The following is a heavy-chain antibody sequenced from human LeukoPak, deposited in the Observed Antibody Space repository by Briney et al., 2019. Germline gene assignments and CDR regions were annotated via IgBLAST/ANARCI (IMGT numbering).Heavy chain of an antibody. J-gene: IGHJ4*02. Sequence: PSETLSLTCIVSTGSISSYYWSWIRQPPGKGLEWIGSIYYSGSTYYNPSLKSRVTISVDTSKNQFSLKLSSVTAADTAVYYCATDGLSYYYDSSGYLSPDYWGQGTLVTVSS. CDR3: ATDGLSYYYDSSGYLSPDY. CDR1: TGSISSYY. V-gene: IGHV4-59*05. D-gene: IGHD3-22*01. CDR2: IYYSGST.